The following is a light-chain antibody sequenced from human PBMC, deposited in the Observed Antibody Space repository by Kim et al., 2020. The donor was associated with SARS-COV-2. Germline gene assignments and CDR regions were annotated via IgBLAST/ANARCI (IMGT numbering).Light chain of an antibody. CDR3: QAWDSSTEEV. CDR1: KLGDKY. J-gene: IGLJ2*01. CDR2: QDS. Sequence: SYELTQPPSVSVSPGQTASITCSGDKLGDKYACWYQRKPGQSPVLVIYQDSKRPSGIPERFSGSNSGNTATLTISGTQAMDEADYYCQAWDSSTEEVFGG. V-gene: IGLV3-1*01.